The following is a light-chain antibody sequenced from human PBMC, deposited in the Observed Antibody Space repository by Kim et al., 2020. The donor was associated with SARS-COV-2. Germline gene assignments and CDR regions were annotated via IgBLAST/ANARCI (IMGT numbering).Light chain of an antibody. CDR2: TTS. V-gene: IGKV1-39*01. CDR3: QQSYSVPLS. Sequence: AAVVDIVTISCRASQSGSRNLNWYQHKPGKAPNLLIYTTSTLQSGVPSRFSGSGSGTDFTLSISSLQPEDFATYYCQQSYSVPLSFGQGTKVDIK. CDR1: QSGSRN. J-gene: IGKJ1*01.